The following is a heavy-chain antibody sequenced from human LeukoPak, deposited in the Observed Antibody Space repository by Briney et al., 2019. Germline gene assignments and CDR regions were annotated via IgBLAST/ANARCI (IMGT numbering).Heavy chain of an antibody. Sequence: SETLSLTCTVSGGSISSYYWSWIRQPAGKGLEWIGRIYTSGSTNYNPSLKSRVTMSVDTSKNQFSLKLSSVTAADTAVYYCARAKGTYYGSGSYYSRGPGGFDIWGQGAMVTVPS. CDR2: IYTSGST. J-gene: IGHJ3*02. CDR1: GGSISSYY. D-gene: IGHD3-10*01. CDR3: ARAKGTYYGSGSYYSRGPGGFDI. V-gene: IGHV4-4*07.